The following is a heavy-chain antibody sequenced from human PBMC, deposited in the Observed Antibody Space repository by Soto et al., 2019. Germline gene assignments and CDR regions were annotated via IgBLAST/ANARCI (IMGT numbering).Heavy chain of an antibody. CDR2: IWYDGSNK. J-gene: IGHJ4*02. V-gene: IGHV3-33*01. D-gene: IGHD3-10*01. CDR1: GFTLSSYG. CDR3: ARARVLGELLDY. Sequence: GGSLRLSCVASGFTLSSYGMHWVRQAPGKGLGWVAAIWYDGSNKYYADSVKGRFTISRDNSTNTLYLKMNSLRAEDTAVYYWARARVLGELLDYWGQGTLVTVSS.